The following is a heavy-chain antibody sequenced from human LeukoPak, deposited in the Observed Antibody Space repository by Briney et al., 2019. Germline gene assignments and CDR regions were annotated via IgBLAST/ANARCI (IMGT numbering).Heavy chain of an antibody. D-gene: IGHD3-22*01. CDR2: ISGSGGST. CDR3: AKAGSSGYYYRNWYSDL. CDR1: GFTFSSYA. V-gene: IGHV3-23*01. Sequence: GGSLRLSCAASGFTFSSYAMSWVRQAPGKGLEWVSAISGSGGSTYYADSVKGRFTISRDNSKNTLYLQMNSLRAEDTAVYYCAKAGSSGYYYRNWYSDLWGRGTLVTVSS. J-gene: IGHJ2*01.